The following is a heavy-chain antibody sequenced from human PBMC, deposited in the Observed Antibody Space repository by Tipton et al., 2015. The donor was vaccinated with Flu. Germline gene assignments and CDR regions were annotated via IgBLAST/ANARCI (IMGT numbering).Heavy chain of an antibody. V-gene: IGHV3-33*06. CDR2: IWYDGSNK. D-gene: IGHD2-2*01. CDR1: GFTFSSYG. Sequence: SLRLSCAASGFTFSSYGMHWVRQAPGKGLEWVAVIWYDGSNKYYADSVKGRFTISRDNSKNTLYLQMNSLRAEDTAVYYCAKGKVPAATPYYYYGMDVWGQGTTVTVSS. J-gene: IGHJ6*02. CDR3: AKGKVPAATPYYYYGMDV.